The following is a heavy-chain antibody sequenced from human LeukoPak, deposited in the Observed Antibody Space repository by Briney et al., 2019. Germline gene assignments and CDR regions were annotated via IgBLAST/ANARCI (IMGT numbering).Heavy chain of an antibody. CDR2: IYYSGST. V-gene: IGHV4-59*08. J-gene: IGHJ2*01. CDR1: GGSISSYY. Sequence: KPSETLSLTCTVSGGSISSYYWSWIRQPPGKGLEWIGYIYYSGSTNYNPSLKSRVTISVDTSKNQFSLKLSSATTADTAVYYCARGTKSSRVTVLTSFWYFDLWGRGTLVTVSS. D-gene: IGHD2-8*02. CDR3: ARGTKSSRVTVLTSFWYFDL.